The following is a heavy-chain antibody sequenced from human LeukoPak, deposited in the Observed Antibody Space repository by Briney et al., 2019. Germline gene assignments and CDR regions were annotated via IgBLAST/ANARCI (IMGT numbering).Heavy chain of an antibody. Sequence: GGSLRLSCAASGFTFSSYAMHWVRQAPGKGLEYVSAISSNGGSTYYANSVKGRFTISRDNSKNTLYLQMGSLRAEDMAVYYCARGDYGGNSALGYWGQGTLVTVSS. D-gene: IGHD4-23*01. CDR2: ISSNGGST. CDR3: ARGDYGGNSALGY. J-gene: IGHJ4*02. CDR1: GFTFSSYA. V-gene: IGHV3-64*01.